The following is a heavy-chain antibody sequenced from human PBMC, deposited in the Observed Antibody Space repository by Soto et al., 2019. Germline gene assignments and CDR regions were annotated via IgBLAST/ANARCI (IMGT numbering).Heavy chain of an antibody. CDR2: INHSGST. CDR3: ARGRAIFGVVTNYYYYYMDV. Sequence: SETLSLTCAVYGGSFSGYYWSWIRQPPGKGLEWIGEINHSGSTNYNPSLKSRVTISVDTSKNQFSLKLSSVTAADTAVYYCARGRAIFGVVTNYYYYYMDVWGKGTTVTVS. V-gene: IGHV4-34*01. CDR1: GGSFSGYY. J-gene: IGHJ6*03. D-gene: IGHD3-3*01.